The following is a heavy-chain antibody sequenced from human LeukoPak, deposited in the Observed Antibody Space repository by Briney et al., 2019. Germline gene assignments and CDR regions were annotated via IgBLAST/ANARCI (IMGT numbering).Heavy chain of an antibody. Sequence: GGSLRLSCAASGFTFSSYAMSWVRQAPGKGVEWVSVISGSGDSTYSADSVKGRFTISRDNSKNTLYLHMNSLRAEDTAVYFCAKEDTAGSTGSADYWGQGTLVTVSS. CDR1: GFTFSSYA. D-gene: IGHD2-2*01. CDR3: AKEDTAGSTGSADY. J-gene: IGHJ4*02. CDR2: ISGSGDST. V-gene: IGHV3-23*01.